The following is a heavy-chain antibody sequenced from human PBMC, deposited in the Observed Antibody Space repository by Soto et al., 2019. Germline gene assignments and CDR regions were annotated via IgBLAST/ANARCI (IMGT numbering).Heavy chain of an antibody. J-gene: IGHJ3*02. Sequence: QVQLVQSGAEVKKPGASVKVSCKASGYTLTTYSMHWVRQAPGQRLEWMGWMNPLNGDTKYSQRFQGRLTIIRDTSASTAYMELGSLRSEDTAIYYCARGNSGAFDIWGQGTMVTVSS. V-gene: IGHV1-3*01. CDR3: ARGNSGAFDI. D-gene: IGHD6-19*01. CDR1: GYTLTTYS. CDR2: MNPLNGDT.